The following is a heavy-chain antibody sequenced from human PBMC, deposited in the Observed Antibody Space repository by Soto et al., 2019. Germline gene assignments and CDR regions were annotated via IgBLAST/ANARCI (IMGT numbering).Heavy chain of an antibody. CDR3: ARDLDGLHDDTSGPFPRPG. D-gene: IGHD3-22*01. CDR2: IHSSGSI. CDR1: GGSISSDDYY. Sequence: PSETLSLTCTVSGGSISSDDYYWSWIRQAPGRGLEWIGYIHSSGSIYYNPSLKCRATMSIDTAGNQFSLKVSSVTVADTAVYYCARDLDGLHDDTSGPFPRPGWGQGTLVTVSS. V-gene: IGHV4-30-4*01. J-gene: IGHJ1*01.